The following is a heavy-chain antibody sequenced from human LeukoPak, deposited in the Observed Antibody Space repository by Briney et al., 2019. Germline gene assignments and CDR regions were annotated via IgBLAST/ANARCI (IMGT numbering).Heavy chain of an antibody. J-gene: IGHJ1*01. CDR3: ARGRSIAARPGYFQH. CDR2: INPSGGST. V-gene: IGHV1-46*01. Sequence: ASVKVSCTASGYTFTSYYMHRVCHGLGQGLEWVGIINPSGGSTSYAQKFQGRVTMNRDTSTSTVYMELNSLRSEDTAVYYCARGRSIAARPGYFQHWGQGPLVTVSS. CDR1: GYTFTSYY. D-gene: IGHD6-6*01.